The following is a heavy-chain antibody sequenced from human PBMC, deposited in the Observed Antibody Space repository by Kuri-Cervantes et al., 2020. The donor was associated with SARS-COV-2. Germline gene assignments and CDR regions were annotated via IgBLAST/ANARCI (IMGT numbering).Heavy chain of an antibody. CDR1: GFTFSSYS. D-gene: IGHD2/OR15-2a*01. CDR2: ISSSSSYI. J-gene: IGHJ6*03. V-gene: IGHV3-21*01. Sequence: AGSLRLSCAASGFTFSSYSMNWVRQAPGKGLEWVSSISSSSSYIYYADSVKGRFTISRDNAKNSLYLQMNSLRAEDTAVYYCARDPFRYYYYMDVWGKGTTVTVSS. CDR3: ARDPFRYYYYMDV.